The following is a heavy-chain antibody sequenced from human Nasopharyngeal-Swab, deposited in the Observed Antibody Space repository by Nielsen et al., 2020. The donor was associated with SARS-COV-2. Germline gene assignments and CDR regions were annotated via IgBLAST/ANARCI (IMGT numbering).Heavy chain of an antibody. J-gene: IGHJ4*02. CDR2: IYPDQFEP. CDR3: ARHPGVWTGYYFDS. V-gene: IGHV5-51*01. CDR1: GSTFGNYW. D-gene: IGHD3/OR15-3a*01. Sequence: GESLKISCTGSGSTFGNYWIGWVRQMPGKGLEWMAIIYPDQFEPSYSPSFQGQITISADKSINTAYLQWNSLRASDTAMYYCARHPGVWTGYYFDSWGQGTLVTVSS.